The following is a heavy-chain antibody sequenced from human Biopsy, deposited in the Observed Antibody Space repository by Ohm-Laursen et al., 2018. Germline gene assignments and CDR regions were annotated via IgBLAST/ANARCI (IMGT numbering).Heavy chain of an antibody. J-gene: IGHJ2*01. CDR2: IYYSGTT. D-gene: IGHD5-24*01. Sequence: GTLSLTCTVSGGSISSYYWNWIRQPPGKGLEWIGYIYYSGTTDYSPSLKSRVTISIDKSKNQFFLKLSSVTAEDTAVYYCASAGYNPDWNFDLWGRGTRVTVSS. CDR1: GGSISSYY. CDR3: ASAGYNPDWNFDL. V-gene: IGHV4-59*01.